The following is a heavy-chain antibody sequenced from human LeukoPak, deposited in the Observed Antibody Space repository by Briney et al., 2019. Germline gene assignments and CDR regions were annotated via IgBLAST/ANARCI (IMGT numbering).Heavy chain of an antibody. Sequence: PSETLSLTCAVYGGSFSGYYWSWIRQPPGKGLEWIGEINHSGSTNYNPSLKSRVTISVDTSKNQFSLKLNSVTAADTAVYYCARGRRYWGQGTLVTVSS. CDR1: GGSFSGYY. CDR3: ARGRRY. CDR2: INHSGST. D-gene: IGHD1-14*01. J-gene: IGHJ4*02. V-gene: IGHV4-34*01.